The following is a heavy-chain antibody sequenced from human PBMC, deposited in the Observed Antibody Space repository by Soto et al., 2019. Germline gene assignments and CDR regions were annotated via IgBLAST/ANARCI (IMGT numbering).Heavy chain of an antibody. CDR1: GFTFSSYG. V-gene: IGHV3-30*18. CDR2: ISYDGSNK. D-gene: IGHD3-22*01. Sequence: SLRLSCAASGFTFSSYGMHWVRQAPGKGLEWVAVISYDGSNKYYADSVKGRFTISRDNSKNTLYLQMNSLRAEDTAVYYCAKDLVLDYYDSSGNHFDYWGQGTLVTVSS. CDR3: AKDLVLDYYDSSGNHFDY. J-gene: IGHJ4*02.